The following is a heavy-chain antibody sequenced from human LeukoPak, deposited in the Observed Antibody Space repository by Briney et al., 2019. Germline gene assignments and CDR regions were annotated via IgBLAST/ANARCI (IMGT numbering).Heavy chain of an antibody. V-gene: IGHV3-64*01. D-gene: IGHD3-10*01. CDR3: ARELVLRYYYFDY. Sequence: GGSLRLSCAASGFTFSSYAMHWVRQAPGKGLEYVSAISSNGGSTYYANSVKGRFTISRDNSKNTLYLQMGSLRAEDMAVYYCARELVLRYYYFDYWGQGTLVTVSS. CDR1: GFTFSSYA. CDR2: ISSNGGST. J-gene: IGHJ4*02.